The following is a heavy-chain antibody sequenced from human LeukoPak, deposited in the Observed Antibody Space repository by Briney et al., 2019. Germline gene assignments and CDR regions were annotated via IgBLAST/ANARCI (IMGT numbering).Heavy chain of an antibody. Sequence: SETLSLTCTVSGGSISSYYWSWIRQHPGKGLEWIGYIYYSGSTYYNPSLKSRVTISVDTSKNQFSLKLSSVTAADTAVYYCARSALGATTGAFDIWGQGTMVTVSS. CDR2: IYYSGST. CDR1: GGSISSYY. CDR3: ARSALGATTGAFDI. V-gene: IGHV4-59*06. D-gene: IGHD1-26*01. J-gene: IGHJ3*02.